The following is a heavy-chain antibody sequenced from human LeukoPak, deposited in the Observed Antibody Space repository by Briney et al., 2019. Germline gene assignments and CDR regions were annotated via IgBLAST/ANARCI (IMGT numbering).Heavy chain of an antibody. Sequence: GASVKVSCKASVYTFTGYFMHWVRQAPGQGLEWMGWINPNSGGTNYAQRFQGRVTMTRDTSINTAYMELSRLSSDDTAVYFCAREGVSSSAYWGQGTLVTVSS. J-gene: IGHJ4*02. V-gene: IGHV1-2*02. D-gene: IGHD6-6*01. CDR3: AREGVSSSAY. CDR1: VYTFTGYF. CDR2: INPNSGGT.